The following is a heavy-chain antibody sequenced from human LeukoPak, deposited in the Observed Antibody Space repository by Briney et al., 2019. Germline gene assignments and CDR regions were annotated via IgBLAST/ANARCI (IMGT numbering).Heavy chain of an antibody. CDR2: INHSGST. Sequence: SETLSLTCAVYGGSFSGYYWSWIRQPPGKGLEWIGEINHSGSTNYNPSLKSRVTISVGTSKNQFSLKLSSVTAADTAVYYCARGGPGGMDVWGKGTTVTVSS. J-gene: IGHJ6*04. CDR3: ARGGPGGMDV. CDR1: GGSFSGYY. V-gene: IGHV4-34*01.